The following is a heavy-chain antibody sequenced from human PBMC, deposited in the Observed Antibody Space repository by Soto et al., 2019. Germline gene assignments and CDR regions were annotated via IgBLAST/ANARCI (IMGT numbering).Heavy chain of an antibody. D-gene: IGHD1-26*01. J-gene: IGHJ5*02. CDR2: INPNSGVT. Sequence: VQLLQSGAEVKKPGASVKVSCQTSGYTFTVYYMHWVRQAPGKGLEWIGWINPNSGVTNYAQKFQDRVTVTTDTSISTAYMEMRSLKSDDTAVYFCARGSSLGNWFDPWAQGILVTVSS. V-gene: IGHV1-2*02. CDR3: ARGSSLGNWFDP. CDR1: GYTFTVYY.